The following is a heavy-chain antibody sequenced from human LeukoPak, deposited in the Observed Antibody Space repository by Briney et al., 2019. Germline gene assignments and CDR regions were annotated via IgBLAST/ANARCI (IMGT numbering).Heavy chain of an antibody. CDR2: IYYSGST. J-gene: IGHJ4*02. V-gene: IGHV4-59*01. CDR3: ARDSGSYFDY. D-gene: IGHD1-26*01. Sequence: SETLSLTCTVPGGSISSYYWSWIRQPPGKGLEWIGYIYYSGSTNCNPSLKSRVTISVDTSKNQFSLKLNSVTAADTAVYYCARDSGSYFDYWGQGTLVTVSS. CDR1: GGSISSYY.